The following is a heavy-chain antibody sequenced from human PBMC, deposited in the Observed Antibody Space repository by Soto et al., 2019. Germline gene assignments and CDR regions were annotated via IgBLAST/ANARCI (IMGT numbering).Heavy chain of an antibody. D-gene: IGHD2-15*01. CDR3: ARGGSGDIVVVAAIDY. V-gene: IGHV4-31*03. CDR1: GGSISSGNYY. J-gene: IGHJ4*02. CDR2: IFYSGST. Sequence: QVQLQESGPGLVKPSQTLSLTCTVPGGSISSGNYYWSWIRQHPGKGLEWIGYIFYSGSTYYNPSLKSRVTISVDTSKNQFSLKLSSVTAADTAVYYCARGGSGDIVVVAAIDYWGQGTLVTVSS.